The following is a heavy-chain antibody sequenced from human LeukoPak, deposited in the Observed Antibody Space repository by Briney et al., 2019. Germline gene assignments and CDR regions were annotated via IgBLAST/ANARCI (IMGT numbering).Heavy chain of an antibody. V-gene: IGHV3-11*04. J-gene: IGHJ4*02. CDR2: ISSSGSTI. Sequence: GGSLRLSCAASGFTFSDYYMSWIRQAPGKGLEWVSYISSSGSTIHHADSVKGRFTISRDNAKNTLYLEMNSLRAEDTAVYYCARDWYHAIDYWGQGTLVTVSS. CDR3: ARDWYHAIDY. CDR1: GFTFSDYY. D-gene: IGHD2-2*01.